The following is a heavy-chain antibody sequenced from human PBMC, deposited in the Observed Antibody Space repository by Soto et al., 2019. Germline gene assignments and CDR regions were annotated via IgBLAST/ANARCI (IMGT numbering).Heavy chain of an antibody. V-gene: IGHV1-2*04. CDR3: ARDTPCYYGMDV. Sequence: ASVKVSCKASGYTFTGYYMHWVRQAPGQGLEWMGWINPNSGGTNYAQKFQGWVTMTRDTSISTAYMELSRLRSDDTAVYYCARDTPCYYGMDVWGQGTTVTVSS. CDR1: GYTFTGYY. J-gene: IGHJ6*02. CDR2: INPNSGGT.